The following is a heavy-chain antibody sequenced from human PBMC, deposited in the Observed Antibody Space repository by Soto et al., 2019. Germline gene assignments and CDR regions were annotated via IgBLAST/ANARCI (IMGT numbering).Heavy chain of an antibody. CDR2: ISYDGSNK. CDR1: GFTFSSYA. J-gene: IGHJ4*02. V-gene: IGHV3-30-3*01. D-gene: IGHD3-22*01. CDR3: ARVSDSSGYTLNY. Sequence: GGSLRLSCAASGFTFSSYAMHWVRQAPGKGLEWVAAISYDGSNKYYADSVKGRFTISRDNSKNTLYLQMNSLRAEDTAVYYCARVSDSSGYTLNYWGQGTLVTVSS.